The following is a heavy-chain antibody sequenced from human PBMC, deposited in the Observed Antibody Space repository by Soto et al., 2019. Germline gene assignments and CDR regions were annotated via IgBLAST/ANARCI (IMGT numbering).Heavy chain of an antibody. CDR1: GYTFTSYY. D-gene: IGHD3-9*01. Sequence: ASVKVSCKASGYTFTSYYMHWVRQAPGQGLEWMGIINPSGGSTSYAQKFQGRVTMTRDTSTSTVYMELSSLRSEDTAVYYCARGGLRYFGWGSHDAFDIWGQGTMVTVSS. V-gene: IGHV1-46*03. CDR2: INPSGGST. CDR3: ARGGLRYFGWGSHDAFDI. J-gene: IGHJ3*02.